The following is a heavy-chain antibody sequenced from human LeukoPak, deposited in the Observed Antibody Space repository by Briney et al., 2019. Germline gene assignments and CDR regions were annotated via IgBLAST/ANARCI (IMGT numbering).Heavy chain of an antibody. D-gene: IGHD3-3*02. J-gene: IGHJ5*02. CDR3: AKSGSSVFWS. CDR2: IKEDGSEK. Sequence: GGSLRLSCAASGFTFTNHWMSWVRQAPGKGLEWVANIKEDGSEKYYVDSVKGRFTVSRDNVKNSLFLQMNSLRVDDTAVYYCAKSGSSVFWSWGRGNLVTVSS. CDR1: GFTFTNHW. V-gene: IGHV3-7*03.